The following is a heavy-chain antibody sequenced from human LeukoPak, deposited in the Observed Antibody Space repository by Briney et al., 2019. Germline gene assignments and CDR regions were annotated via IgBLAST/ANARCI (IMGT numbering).Heavy chain of an antibody. V-gene: IGHV3-43*02. CDR1: GFTFDDYA. CDR3: ARGVNYHDSSRNWFDP. D-gene: IGHD3-22*01. CDR2: ISGDGGST. J-gene: IGHJ5*02. Sequence: PGGSLRLSCAASGFTFDDYAMHWVRQAPGKGLEWVSLISGDGGSTYYADSVKGRFTISRDNAKNSLFLQMNSLRAEDTAVYYCARGVNYHDSSRNWFDPWGQGTLVTVSS.